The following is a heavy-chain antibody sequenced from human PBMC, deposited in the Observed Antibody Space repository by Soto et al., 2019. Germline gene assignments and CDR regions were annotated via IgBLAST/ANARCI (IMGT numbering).Heavy chain of an antibody. CDR2: ISGSGGST. CDR1: GFTFSSYA. J-gene: IGHJ4*02. V-gene: IGHV3-23*01. Sequence: EVQLLESGGGLVQPGGSLRLSCAASGFTFSSYAMSWVRQAPGKGLEWVSAISGSGGSTYYADSVKGRFTISRDNSKNPLYLQMNSLRAEDTTVYYCAKDVGCSGGSCTSMVYWGQGTLVVVSS. D-gene: IGHD2-15*01. CDR3: AKDVGCSGGSCTSMVY.